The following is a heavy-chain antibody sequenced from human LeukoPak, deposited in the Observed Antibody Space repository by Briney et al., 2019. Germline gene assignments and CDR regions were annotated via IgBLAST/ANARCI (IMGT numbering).Heavy chain of an antibody. CDR3: ARDRVYCGGDCYPDAFDI. D-gene: IGHD2-21*02. Sequence: PGGSLRLSCAASGFTVSDNYMSWVRQAPGKGLEWVSVIYSGGSTYYADSVKGRFTISRDNAKNSLYLQMNSLRAEDTAVYYCARDRVYCGGDCYPDAFDIWGQGTMVTVSS. CDR2: IYSGGST. V-gene: IGHV3-53*01. J-gene: IGHJ3*02. CDR1: GFTVSDNY.